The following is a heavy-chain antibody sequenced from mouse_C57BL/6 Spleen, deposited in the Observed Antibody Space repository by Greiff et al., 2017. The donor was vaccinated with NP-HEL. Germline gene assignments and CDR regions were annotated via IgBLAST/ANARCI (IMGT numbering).Heavy chain of an antibody. CDR1: GYTFTSYW. Sequence: VQLQQSGTELVKPGASVKLSCKASGYTFTSYWMHWVKQRPGQGLEWIGNINPSNGGTNYNEKFKSKATLTVDKSSSTAYMQLSSLTSEDSAVYYCARPHYYGSSPYYYAMDYWGQGTSVTVSS. D-gene: IGHD1-1*01. J-gene: IGHJ4*01. V-gene: IGHV1-53*01. CDR2: INPSNGGT. CDR3: ARPHYYGSSPYYYAMDY.